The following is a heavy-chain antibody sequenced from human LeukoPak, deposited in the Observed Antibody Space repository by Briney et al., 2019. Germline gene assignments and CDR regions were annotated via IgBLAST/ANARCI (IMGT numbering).Heavy chain of an antibody. CDR2: ISYDGSNK. CDR3: ARDSAIAAAGGYFDY. CDR1: GFTFISYW. V-gene: IGHV3-30-3*01. Sequence: PGGSLRLSCAASGFTFISYWMHWVRQAPGKGLEWVAVISYDGSNKYYADSVKGRFTISRDNSKNTLYLQMNSLRAEDTAVYYCARDSAIAAAGGYFDYWGQGTLVTVSS. J-gene: IGHJ4*02. D-gene: IGHD6-13*01.